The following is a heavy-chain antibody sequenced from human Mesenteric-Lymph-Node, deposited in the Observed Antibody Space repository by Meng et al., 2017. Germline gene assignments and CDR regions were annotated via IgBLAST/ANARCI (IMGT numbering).Heavy chain of an antibody. V-gene: IGHV1-46*01. CDR3: ARDLPYDSSGYYYELGY. CDR1: GYTFTSYY. D-gene: IGHD3-22*01. J-gene: IGHJ4*02. Sequence: ASVKVSCKASGYTFTSYYMNWVRQAPGQGLEWMGIINPSGGSTSYAQKFQGRVTMTRDTSTSTVYMELSSLRSEDTAVYYCARDLPYDSSGYYYELGYWGQGTLVTVSS. CDR2: INPSGGST.